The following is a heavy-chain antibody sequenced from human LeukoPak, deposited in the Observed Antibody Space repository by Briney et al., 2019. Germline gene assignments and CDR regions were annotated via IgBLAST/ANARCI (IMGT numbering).Heavy chain of an antibody. Sequence: GASVKVSCKASGYTFTSYYMHWVRQAPGQGLEWMGIINPSGGSTSYAQKLQGRVTMTRDTSTSTVYMELSSLRSEDTAVYYCAGEEDQWLLGYWGQGTLVTASS. D-gene: IGHD6-19*01. CDR3: AGEEDQWLLGY. V-gene: IGHV1-46*01. J-gene: IGHJ4*02. CDR2: INPSGGST. CDR1: GYTFTSYY.